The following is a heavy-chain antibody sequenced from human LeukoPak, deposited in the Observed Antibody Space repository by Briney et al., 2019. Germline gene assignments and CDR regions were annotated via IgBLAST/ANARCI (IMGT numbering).Heavy chain of an antibody. J-gene: IGHJ4*02. CDR1: GFTFSSYG. CDR2: IRYDGSNK. Sequence: GGSLRLSCAASGFTFSSYGMHWVRQVPGKGLEWVAFIRYDGSNKYYADSVKGRFTISRDNSKNTLYLQMNSLRAEDTAVYYCAKDGYKLYYFDYWGQGTLVTVSS. D-gene: IGHD5-24*01. V-gene: IGHV3-30*02. CDR3: AKDGYKLYYFDY.